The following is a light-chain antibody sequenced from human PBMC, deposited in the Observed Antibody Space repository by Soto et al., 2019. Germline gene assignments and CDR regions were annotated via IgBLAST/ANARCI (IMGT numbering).Light chain of an antibody. Sequence: EIVLTQSPGTLSLSPGERATLSCRASQSGSSSYLAWYQQKPGQAPRLLIDGASSRATGIPDRFIGSGSGKHFTLTISRLAPEDFAVYYFHQYGSSPWTFGQGPKVEIK. CDR1: QSGSSSY. CDR3: HQYGSSPWT. J-gene: IGKJ1*01. CDR2: GAS. V-gene: IGKV3-20*01.